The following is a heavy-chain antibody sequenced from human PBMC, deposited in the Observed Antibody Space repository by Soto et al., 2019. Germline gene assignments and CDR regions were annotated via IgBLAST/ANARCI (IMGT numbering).Heavy chain of an antibody. J-gene: IGHJ5*02. D-gene: IGHD6-13*01. Sequence: ASVKVSCKASGGTFSSYAISWVRQAPGQGLEWMGGIIPIFGTANYAQKFQGRVTITADESTSTAYMELSSLRSEDTAVYYCARGRIAAAGLKGRDNWFDPWGQGTLVTVSS. CDR3: ARGRIAAAGLKGRDNWFDP. CDR1: GGTFSSYA. CDR2: IIPIFGTA. V-gene: IGHV1-69*13.